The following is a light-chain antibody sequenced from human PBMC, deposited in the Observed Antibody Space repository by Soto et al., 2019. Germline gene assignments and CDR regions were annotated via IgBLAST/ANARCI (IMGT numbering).Light chain of an antibody. CDR3: QQYNNWLIT. Sequence: DIQLTQSPSTLSASVGDRVTITCRASQSINTWLAWYQQKPGKAPKLLIYRASSLEGGVPSRFSGSGSGTEFTLTISSLQSEDFAVYYCQQYNNWLITFGQGTRLEIK. J-gene: IGKJ5*01. CDR1: QSINTW. CDR2: RAS. V-gene: IGKV1-5*03.